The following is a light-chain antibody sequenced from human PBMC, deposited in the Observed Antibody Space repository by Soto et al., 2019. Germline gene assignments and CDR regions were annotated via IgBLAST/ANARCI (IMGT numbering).Light chain of an antibody. Sequence: SYEQSHPPSVALAPGHTARITCGGTNIGRKSVHWYQQKPGQAPVVVVYDDRDRPSGIPERFSGSNSGNTAALTISRVEAGDEADYYCQLWDSNSDHVVFGGGNK. J-gene: IGLJ2*01. CDR1: NIGRKS. CDR3: QLWDSNSDHVV. V-gene: IGLV3-21*02. CDR2: DDR.